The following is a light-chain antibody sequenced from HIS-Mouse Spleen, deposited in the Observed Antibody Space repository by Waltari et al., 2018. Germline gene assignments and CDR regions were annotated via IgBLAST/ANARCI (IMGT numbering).Light chain of an antibody. CDR2: EVS. J-gene: IGLJ3*02. CDR1: SSNGGGYNS. CDR3: SSYAGSNNWV. Sequence: QSALTQPPSASGSPGQSVTISCTGTSSNGGGYNSVSWYQQHPGKAPKLMIYEVSKRPSGVPDRFSGSKSGNTASLTVSGLQAEDEADYYCSSYAGSNNWVFGGGTKLTVL. V-gene: IGLV2-8*01.